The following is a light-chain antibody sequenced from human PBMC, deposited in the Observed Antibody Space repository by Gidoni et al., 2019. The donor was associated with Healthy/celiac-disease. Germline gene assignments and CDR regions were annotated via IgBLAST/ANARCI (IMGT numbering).Light chain of an antibody. Sequence: EIVLTQSPRTLSLSPGERATLSCRPSQSVTSSQLAWYQQKPGQSPRFLIYGASARAPDTPDRFSGSGSGRDFTLTISRLEPEDFGVYYCHQYGSSPFTFGPGTKLDIK. CDR3: HQYGSSPFT. CDR2: GAS. J-gene: IGKJ3*01. V-gene: IGKV3-20*01. CDR1: QSVTSSQ.